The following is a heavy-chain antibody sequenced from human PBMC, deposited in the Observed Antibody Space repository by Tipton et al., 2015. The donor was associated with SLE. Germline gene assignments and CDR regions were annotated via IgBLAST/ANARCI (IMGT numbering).Heavy chain of an antibody. D-gene: IGHD5-24*01. Sequence: SLRLSCAAPGFTFSSYAMHWVRQAPGKGLEWVAVISYDGSNKYYADSVKGRFTISRDNSKNTLYLQMNSLRAEDTAVYYCAREVMATWGFDYWGQGTLVTVSS. J-gene: IGHJ4*02. CDR3: AREVMATWGFDY. V-gene: IGHV3-30*04. CDR1: GFTFSSYA. CDR2: ISYDGSNK.